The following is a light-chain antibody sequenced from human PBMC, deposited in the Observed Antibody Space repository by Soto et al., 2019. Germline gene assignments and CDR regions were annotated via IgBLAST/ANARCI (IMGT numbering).Light chain of an antibody. CDR3: EQANSLPPT. CDR2: AAS. CDR1: QGISSW. Sequence: DLQMTQSPSSVSASVGDRITITCRASQGISSWLAWYQQKPGKAPKLLIYAASSLQSGVPSRFSGMGSGTDFTLTISSLQPEDCAIYYCEQANSLPPTFGQGTKLEIQ. V-gene: IGKV1-12*01. J-gene: IGKJ2*01.